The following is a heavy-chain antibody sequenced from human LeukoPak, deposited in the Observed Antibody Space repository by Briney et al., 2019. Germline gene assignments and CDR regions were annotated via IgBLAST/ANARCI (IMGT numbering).Heavy chain of an antibody. J-gene: IGHJ5*02. CDR1: GGTFSSYA. V-gene: IGHV1-69*13. CDR2: IIPIFGTA. CDR3: ARPQDDSSGWSYWFDP. D-gene: IGHD6-19*01. Sequence: AASVKVSCKASGGTFSSYAISWVRQAPGQGLEWMGGIIPIFGTANYAQKFQGRVTITADESTSTAYMELSSLRSEDTAVYYCARPQDDSSGWSYWFDPWGQGTLVTVSS.